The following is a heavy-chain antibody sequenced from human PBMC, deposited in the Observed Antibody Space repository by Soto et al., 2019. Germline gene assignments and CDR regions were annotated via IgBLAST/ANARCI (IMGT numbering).Heavy chain of an antibody. CDR3: ARGPWLRYPPYGMDV. V-gene: IGHV4-34*01. D-gene: IGHD5-12*01. Sequence: SETLSLTCAVYGGSFSGYYWSWIRQPPGKGLEWIGEINHSGSTNYNPSLKSRVTISVDTSKNQFSLKLSSVTAADTAVYYCARGPWLRYPPYGMDVWGQGTTVTVSS. CDR2: INHSGST. CDR1: GGSFSGYY. J-gene: IGHJ6*02.